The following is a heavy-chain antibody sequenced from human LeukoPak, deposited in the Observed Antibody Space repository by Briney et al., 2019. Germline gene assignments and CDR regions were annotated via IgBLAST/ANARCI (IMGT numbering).Heavy chain of an antibody. V-gene: IGHV4-34*12. CDR1: GGSFSGYY. CDR3: AGYSGSPRYFDY. J-gene: IGHJ4*02. CDR2: IIHSGST. D-gene: IGHD6-6*01. Sequence: SETLSLTCAVYGGSFSGYYWSWIRQTPGKGLEGIGEIIHSGSTNYSPSLKSRVTISLDTAKSQFSLRLTSVTAADTAVYYCAGYSGSPRYFDYWGQGTLVTVSS.